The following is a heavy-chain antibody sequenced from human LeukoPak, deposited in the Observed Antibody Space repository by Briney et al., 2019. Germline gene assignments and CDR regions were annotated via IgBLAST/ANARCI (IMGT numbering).Heavy chain of an antibody. D-gene: IGHD5-24*01. CDR1: GGPISRYY. V-gene: IGHV4-59*01. J-gene: IGHJ6*03. CDR2: IYYSGST. CDR3: ARAKSRDGYNSPVYYYYYYMDV. Sequence: SETLSLTCTVSGGPISRYYWSWIRQPPEKGLEWIGYIYYSGSTNYNPSLKSRVTISVDTSKNQFSLKLSSVTAADTAVYYCARAKSRDGYNSPVYYYYYYMDVWGKGTTVTVSS.